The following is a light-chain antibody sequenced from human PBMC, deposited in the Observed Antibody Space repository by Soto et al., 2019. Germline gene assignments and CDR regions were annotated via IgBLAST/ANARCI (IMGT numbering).Light chain of an antibody. J-gene: IGKJ1*01. CDR3: QQRSNWPWT. V-gene: IGKV3-11*01. CDR1: QSVSSY. CDR2: DAS. Sequence: EIVLTQSPATLSLSPGERATLSCRASQSVSSYLAWYQQKPCQAHRLLIYDASNRAPGIPARFSGSGSGTDFTLTISSLEPEDFADYYCQQRSNWPWTFGQGTKVEIK.